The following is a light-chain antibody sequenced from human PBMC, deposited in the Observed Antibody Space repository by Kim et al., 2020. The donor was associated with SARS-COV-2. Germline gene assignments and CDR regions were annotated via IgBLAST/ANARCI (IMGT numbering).Light chain of an antibody. CDR1: QGVSNF. CDR3: QQYNSYPYT. CDR2: GAF. J-gene: IGKJ2*01. V-gene: IGKV1-16*02. Sequence: SASVGDTVTITCRASQGVSNFLGWFQQKPGKAPKSLIYGAFNLQRGVPSKFSGSESGTNFSLTISNLQPEDFATYYCQQYNSYPYTFGQGTKLEI.